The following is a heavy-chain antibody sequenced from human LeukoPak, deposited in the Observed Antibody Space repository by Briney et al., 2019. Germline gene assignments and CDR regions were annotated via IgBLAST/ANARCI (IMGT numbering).Heavy chain of an antibody. D-gene: IGHD3-3*01. CDR2: IKQDGGEK. CDR3: ARVSAEWLLSY. Sequence: GGSLRLPCAASGFTFSSDWMAWVRQAPGKGLEWVANIKQDGGEKFYLDSVKGRFTISRDNSRNSLYLQMNSLRAEDTAVYYCARVSAEWLLSYWGQGTLVTVSS. CDR1: GFTFSSDW. J-gene: IGHJ4*02. V-gene: IGHV3-7*01.